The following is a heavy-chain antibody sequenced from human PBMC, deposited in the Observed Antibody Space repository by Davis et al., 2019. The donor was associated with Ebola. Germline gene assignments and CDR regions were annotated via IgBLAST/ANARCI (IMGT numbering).Heavy chain of an antibody. CDR1: GYTFTSYG. J-gene: IGHJ6*02. V-gene: IGHV1-18*01. CDR3: AREVGAHWVYYYGMDV. D-gene: IGHD1-26*01. Sequence: ASVKVSCKASGYTFTSYGISWVRQAPGQGLEWMGWISAYNGNTNYAQKLQGRVTMTTDTSTSKAYMELRSLRSDDTAVYYCAREVGAHWVYYYGMDVWGQGTTVTVSS. CDR2: ISAYNGNT.